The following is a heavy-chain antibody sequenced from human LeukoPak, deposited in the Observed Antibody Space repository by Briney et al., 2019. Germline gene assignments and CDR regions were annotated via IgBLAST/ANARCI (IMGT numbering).Heavy chain of an antibody. Sequence: ASVKVSCKASGYTFTSYDINWVRQATGQGLEWMGWMNPNSGNTGYAQKFQGRVTMTRDTSTSTVYMELSSLRSEDTAVYYCARAPLTMVRGVVGIFDYWGQGTLVTVSS. CDR3: ARAPLTMVRGVVGIFDY. V-gene: IGHV1-8*01. CDR1: GYTFTSYD. J-gene: IGHJ4*02. CDR2: MNPNSGNT. D-gene: IGHD3-10*01.